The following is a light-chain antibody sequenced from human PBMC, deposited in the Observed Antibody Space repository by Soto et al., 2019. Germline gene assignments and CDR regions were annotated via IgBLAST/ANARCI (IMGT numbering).Light chain of an antibody. V-gene: IGKV1-5*03. CDR2: EAS. CDR3: QQYNGYSHT. Sequence: DIQMTQSPSTLSASVGDRVTLTCRASQTINVWLAWYQQKPGKAPQLLIYEASSLKTGVPSRFSGSGSGTEFTLTISSLQPEDFATYYCQQYNGYSHTCGQGTKLEIK. J-gene: IGKJ2*01. CDR1: QTINVW.